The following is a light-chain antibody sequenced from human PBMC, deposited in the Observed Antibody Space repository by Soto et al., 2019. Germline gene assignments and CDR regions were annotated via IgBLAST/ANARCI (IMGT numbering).Light chain of an antibody. V-gene: IGKV1-5*03. CDR3: QRYYTFPLT. J-gene: IGKJ4*01. CDR1: RNINNL. CDR2: KAS. Sequence: DIQMTQSPSTLSASVGDRVAITCRASRNINNLLAWYQQKPGKDPKLLIYKASSLESGVPSRFSGSGSGTEFTLTISSLQPDDFATYYCQRYYTFPLTFGGGTKVEIK.